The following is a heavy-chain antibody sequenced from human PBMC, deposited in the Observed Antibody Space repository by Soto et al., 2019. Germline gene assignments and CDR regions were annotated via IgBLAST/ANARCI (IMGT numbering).Heavy chain of an antibody. V-gene: IGHV3-30*03. CDR3: ARYYCDYEWAAFDI. CDR1: GFTFSSYG. D-gene: IGHD4-17*01. CDR2: ISYDGSNK. Sequence: QVQLVESGGGVVQPGRSLRLSCAASGFTFSSYGMHWVRPAPGKGLEWVAVISYDGSNKYYADSVKGRFTISRDNSKNTLYLQMNSLRAEDTAVYYCARYYCDYEWAAFDIWGQGTMVTVSS. J-gene: IGHJ3*02.